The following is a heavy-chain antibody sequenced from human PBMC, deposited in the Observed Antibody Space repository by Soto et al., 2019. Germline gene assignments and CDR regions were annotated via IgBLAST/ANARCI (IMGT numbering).Heavy chain of an antibody. J-gene: IGHJ4*02. Sequence: QVQLVQSGAEVKKPGSSVKVSCKASGGTFSSYTISWVRQAPGQGLEWMGRIIPILGIANYAQKFQGRVTITADKSPSTAYMELSSLRSEDTAVYYCARDCSSTSCYDYWGQGTLVTVSS. CDR3: ARDCSSTSCYDY. D-gene: IGHD2-2*01. V-gene: IGHV1-69*08. CDR1: GGTFSSYT. CDR2: IIPILGIA.